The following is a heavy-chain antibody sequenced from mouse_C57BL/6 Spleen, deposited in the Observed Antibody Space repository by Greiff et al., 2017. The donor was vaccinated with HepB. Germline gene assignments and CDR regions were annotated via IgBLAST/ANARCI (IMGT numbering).Heavy chain of an antibody. V-gene: IGHV1-81*01. D-gene: IGHD1-1*01. CDR2: IYPRSGNT. J-gene: IGHJ1*03. CDR1: GYTFTSYG. CDR3: ARQYYGSSPGV. Sequence: VQLQQSGAELARPGASVKLSCKASGYTFTSYGISWVKQRTGQGLEWIGEIYPRSGNTYYNEKFKGKATLTADKSSSTAYMELRSLTSEDSAVYFCARQYYGSSPGVWGTGTTVTVSS.